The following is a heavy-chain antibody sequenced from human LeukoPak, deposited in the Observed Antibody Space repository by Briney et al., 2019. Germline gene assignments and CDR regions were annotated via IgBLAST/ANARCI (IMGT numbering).Heavy chain of an antibody. CDR3: ARAVIGPDY. V-gene: IGHV3-30*04. CDR2: ISYDGSNK. D-gene: IGHD3-16*02. J-gene: IGHJ4*02. Sequence: GRSLSLSCAASGFTFRSYAMHWVRKAPGKGLEWVAVISYDGSNKYYADSVKGRFTISRDNSKNTLYLQMNSLRAEDTAVYYCARAVIGPDYWGQGALVTVSS. CDR1: GFTFRSYA.